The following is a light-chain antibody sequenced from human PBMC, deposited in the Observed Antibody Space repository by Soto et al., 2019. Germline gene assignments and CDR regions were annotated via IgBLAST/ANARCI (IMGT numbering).Light chain of an antibody. CDR3: QQINSYPYT. CDR2: AAS. CDR1: QGTNNY. V-gene: IGKV1-9*01. Sequence: DIQLTQSPSFLSASVGDRVTITCRASQGTNNYLAWYQQQPGKAPKVLIYAASTLQSGVPSRFSGSGSGTEFTLTISSLQPEDFATYYCQQINSYPYTFGQGTKLENK. J-gene: IGKJ2*01.